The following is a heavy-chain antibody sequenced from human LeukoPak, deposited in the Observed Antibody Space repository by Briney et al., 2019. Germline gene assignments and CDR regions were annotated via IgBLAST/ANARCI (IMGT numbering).Heavy chain of an antibody. CDR3: AKDRVGATRFTTFDY. Sequence: GGSLRLSCAASGFTFDDYAMHWVRQAPGKGLEWVSGISWNSGSIGYADSVKGRFTISRDDAKNSLYLQMNSLRAEDTALYYCAKDRVGATRFTTFDYWGQGTLVTVSS. CDR1: GFTFDDYA. J-gene: IGHJ4*02. V-gene: IGHV3-9*01. CDR2: ISWNSGSI. D-gene: IGHD1-26*01.